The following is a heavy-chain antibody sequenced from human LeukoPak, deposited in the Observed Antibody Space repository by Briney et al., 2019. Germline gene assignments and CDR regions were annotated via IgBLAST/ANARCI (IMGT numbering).Heavy chain of an antibody. D-gene: IGHD1-26*01. J-gene: IGHJ4*02. Sequence: PGGSLRLSCAASGFTFSSYGMHWVRQAPGKGLERVAVIWHDGGDEYYADSVKGRFTISRDNSKSTLYLQMNNLRVEDTAVYYCARDGDGGSYFGDLWGQGTLVSVSS. V-gene: IGHV3-33*01. CDR2: IWHDGGDE. CDR1: GFTFSSYG. CDR3: ARDGDGGSYFGDL.